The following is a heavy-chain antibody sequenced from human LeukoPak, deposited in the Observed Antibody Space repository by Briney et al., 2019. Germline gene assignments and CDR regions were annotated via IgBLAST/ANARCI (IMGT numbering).Heavy chain of an antibody. Sequence: RPSETLSLTCTVSGGSISSSSYYWGWIRQPPGKGLEWIGSIYYSGSTYYNPSLKSRVTISVDTSKNQFSLKLSSVTAADTAVYYCARGTTVTTRGLDYWGQGTLVTVSS. J-gene: IGHJ4*02. V-gene: IGHV4-39*07. D-gene: IGHD4-17*01. CDR1: GGSISSSSYY. CDR2: IYYSGST. CDR3: ARGTTVTTRGLDY.